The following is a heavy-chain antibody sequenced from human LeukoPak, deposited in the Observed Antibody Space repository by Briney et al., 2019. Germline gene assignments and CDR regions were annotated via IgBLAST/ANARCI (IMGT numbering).Heavy chain of an antibody. Sequence: GGSLRLSCAASGFTFYDYGMSWVRQAPGKGLEWVSGINWNGGSTVYADSVKGRFTISRDNAKNSLYLQMNSLRAEDTALYYCARVKRGRAAAGTYYYYGMDVWGQGTTVTVSS. D-gene: IGHD6-13*01. V-gene: IGHV3-20*04. CDR2: INWNGGST. J-gene: IGHJ6*02. CDR1: GFTFYDYG. CDR3: ARVKRGRAAAGTYYYYGMDV.